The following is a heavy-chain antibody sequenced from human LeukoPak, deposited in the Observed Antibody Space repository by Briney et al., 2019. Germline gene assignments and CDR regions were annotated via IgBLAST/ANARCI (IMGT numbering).Heavy chain of an antibody. CDR1: GFTFSGYG. CDR2: IRNDGNNK. Sequence: VGSLRLSCAASGFTFSGYGIHWVRQAPGKGLEWVAFIRNDGNNKYYADSVKGRFTISRDSSKKTLYLQMNSLRAEDTAVYYCAKDRESGNYRAPAYFQHWGQGTLVTVSS. V-gene: IGHV3-30*02. D-gene: IGHD1-26*01. CDR3: AKDRESGNYRAPAYFQH. J-gene: IGHJ1*01.